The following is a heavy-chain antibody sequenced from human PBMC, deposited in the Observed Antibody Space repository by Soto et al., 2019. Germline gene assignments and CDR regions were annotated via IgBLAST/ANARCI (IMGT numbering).Heavy chain of an antibody. Sequence: LSLPCRVSGGSISSYDWSWIRHPPGKGLEWIGYIHYSGSANYSPSLRSRVTISVDTSENQFSLRLSSVTAADTAVYFCARPYSGSYWAAFDIWGQGTMVTVSS. V-gene: IGHV4-59*01. J-gene: IGHJ3*02. CDR1: GGSISSYD. CDR3: ARPYSGSYWAAFDI. D-gene: IGHD1-26*01. CDR2: IHYSGSA.